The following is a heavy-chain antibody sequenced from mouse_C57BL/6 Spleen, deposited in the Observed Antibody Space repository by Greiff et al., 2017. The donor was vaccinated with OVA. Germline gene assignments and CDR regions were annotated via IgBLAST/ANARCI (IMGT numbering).Heavy chain of an antibody. CDR1: GYTFTSYG. Sequence: QVQLQQSGAELARPGASVKLSCKASGYTFTSYGISWVKQRTGQGLEWIGEIYPRSGNTYYNEKFKGKATLTADKSSSTAYMELRSLTSEDSAVYFRARLAYDYDEYYFDYWGQGTTLTVSS. D-gene: IGHD2-4*01. CDR3: ARLAYDYDEYYFDY. V-gene: IGHV1-81*01. J-gene: IGHJ2*01. CDR2: IYPRSGNT.